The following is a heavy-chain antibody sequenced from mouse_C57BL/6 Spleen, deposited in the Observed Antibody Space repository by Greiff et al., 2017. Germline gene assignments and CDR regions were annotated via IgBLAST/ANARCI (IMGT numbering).Heavy chain of an antibody. V-gene: IGHV5-9*04. J-gene: IGHJ2*01. CDR2: ISGGGGNT. CDR3: ARQGYYGSSYFDD. CDR1: GFTFSSYT. D-gene: IGHD1-1*01. Sequence: EVKLMESGGGLVKPGGSLKLSCAASGFTFSSYTMSWVRQTPEKRLEWVATISGGGGNTYYPDRVKGRFTISRDNANSTLYLQISRLRSEDTAVYYCARQGYYGSSYFDDWGQGTTLTVYS.